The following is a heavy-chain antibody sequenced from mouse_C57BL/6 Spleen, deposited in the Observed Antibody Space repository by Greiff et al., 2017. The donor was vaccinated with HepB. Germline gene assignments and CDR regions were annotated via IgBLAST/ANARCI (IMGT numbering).Heavy chain of an antibody. J-gene: IGHJ2*01. Sequence: EVNLVESGGGLVQSGRSLRLSCATSGFTFSDFYMEWVRQAPGKGLEWIAASRNKANDYTTEYSASVKGRFIVSRDTSQSILYLQMNALRAEDTAIYYCARDALTGTPFDYWGQGTTLTVSS. CDR2: SRNKANDYTT. CDR3: ARDALTGTPFDY. V-gene: IGHV7-1*01. D-gene: IGHD4-1*01. CDR1: GFTFSDFY.